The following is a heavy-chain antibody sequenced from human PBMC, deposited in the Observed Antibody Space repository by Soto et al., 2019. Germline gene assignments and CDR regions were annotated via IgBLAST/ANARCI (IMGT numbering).Heavy chain of an antibody. CDR2: IFHSLGA. V-gene: IGHV4-59*01. CDR1: GGSTTSDY. Sequence: KPSETLSLTCTVSGGSTTSDYWIWIRQPPGKGLEWLGYIFHSLGAKYNPSLGSRGTISLDTSKNQLSLSLRSVTAADTAIYFCVRDLNGSGDYWGQGTLVTVSS. J-gene: IGHJ4*02. D-gene: IGHD3-10*01. CDR3: VRDLNGSGDY.